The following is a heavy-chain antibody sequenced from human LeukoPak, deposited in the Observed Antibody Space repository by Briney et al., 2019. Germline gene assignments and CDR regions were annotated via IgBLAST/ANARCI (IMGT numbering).Heavy chain of an antibody. CDR1: GGSFSGYY. CDR2: INHSGST. CDR3: ARGGKRQLLRGGYYGMDV. V-gene: IGHV4-34*01. J-gene: IGHJ6*02. Sequence: SETLSLTCAVYGGSFSGYYWSWIRQPPGKGLEWIGEINHSGSTNYNPSLKSRVTMSVDTSKNQFSLKLSSVTAADTAVYYCARGGKRQLLRGGYYGMDVWGQGTTVSVSS. D-gene: IGHD2-2*01.